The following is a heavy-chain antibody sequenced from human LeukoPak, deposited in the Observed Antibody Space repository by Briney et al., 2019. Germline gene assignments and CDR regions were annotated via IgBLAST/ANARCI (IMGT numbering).Heavy chain of an antibody. CDR2: IYYSGST. Sequence: SETLSLTSPVSGGSISRYYWSWTRQPPGKGLEWIGYIYYSGSTNYNPSLKSRVTISVATSKNQFSLKLSSVTAADTAVYYCARHGARYSSGWSDYWGQGTLVTVSS. V-gene: IGHV4-59*08. D-gene: IGHD6-19*01. CDR3: ARHGARYSSGWSDY. J-gene: IGHJ4*02. CDR1: GGSISRYY.